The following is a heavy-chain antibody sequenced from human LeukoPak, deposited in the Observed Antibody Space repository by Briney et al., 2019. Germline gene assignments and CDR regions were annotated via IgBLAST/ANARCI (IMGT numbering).Heavy chain of an antibody. CDR1: GFTFSTYA. J-gene: IGHJ4*02. CDR2: ISYDGSNK. D-gene: IGHD3-10*01. Sequence: GRSLRLSCAASGFTFSTYAMHWVRQGPGKGLEWVAVISYDGSNKYYADSVKGRFTISRDNSKNTLFLQMNSLRIEDTAVYYCAKVFEVRGARRPKDYWGQGTLVIVSS. CDR3: AKVFEVRGARRPKDY. V-gene: IGHV3-30-3*01.